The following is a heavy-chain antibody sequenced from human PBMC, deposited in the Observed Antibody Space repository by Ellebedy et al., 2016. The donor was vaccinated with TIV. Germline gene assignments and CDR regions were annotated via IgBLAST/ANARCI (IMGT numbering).Heavy chain of an antibody. J-gene: IGHJ3*02. D-gene: IGHD2-8*01. V-gene: IGHV1-24*01. CDR1: GYTLTELS. CDR2: FDPEDGET. CDR3: ATDLRYCSNGVCFKRYDAFDI. Sequence: ASVKVSCKVSGYTLTELSMHCVRQAPGTGLEWMGRFDPEDGETIYAPKFQGRVTMTEDTSTDTAYMELRSLRSEDTAVYYCATDLRYCSNGVCFKRYDAFDIWGQGTMVTVSS.